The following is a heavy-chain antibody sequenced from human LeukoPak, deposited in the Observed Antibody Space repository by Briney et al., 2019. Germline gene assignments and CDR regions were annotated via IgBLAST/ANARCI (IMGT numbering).Heavy chain of an antibody. CDR3: GKDSYVGVNWFDP. V-gene: IGHV3-23*01. CDR2: ISGSGGRT. J-gene: IGHJ5*02. D-gene: IGHD1-26*01. Sequence: GGSLRLSCAAPGFSFSSNSMSWVRQAPGKGLEWVSAISGSGGRTLYADSVKGRFTISRDNSKNMVYLEMNSLRVEDTAVYYCGKDSYVGVNWFDPRGQGTLVTVSS. CDR1: GFSFSSNS.